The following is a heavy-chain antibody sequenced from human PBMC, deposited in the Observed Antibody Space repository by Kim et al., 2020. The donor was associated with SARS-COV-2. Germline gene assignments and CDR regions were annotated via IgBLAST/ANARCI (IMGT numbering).Heavy chain of an antibody. D-gene: IGHD1-26*01. V-gene: IGHV6-1*01. Sequence: SQTLSLTCAISGDSVSSTRASWNWFRQSPLRGFEWLGRAYYGSKWSIEYASSVKSRMVINADTSKNQVSLQLNSVTPDDTAVYFCARRLYSEADGQFDYWGQGTLVTVSS. CDR3: ARRLYSEADGQFDY. J-gene: IGHJ4*02. CDR2: AYYGSKWSI. CDR1: GDSVSSTRAS.